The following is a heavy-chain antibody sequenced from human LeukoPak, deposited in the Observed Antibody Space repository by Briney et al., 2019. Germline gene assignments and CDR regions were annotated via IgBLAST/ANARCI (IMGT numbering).Heavy chain of an antibody. D-gene: IGHD6-19*01. J-gene: IGHJ6*03. Sequence: QPGGSLRLSCAASGFTFSSYGMHWVRQAPGKGLEWVAFIRYDGSNKYYADSVKGRFTISRDNSKNTLYLQMNGLRAEDTAVYYCAKDGDSSGWYKDYYYYCYMDVWGKGTTVTVSS. CDR3: AKDGDSSGWYKDYYYYCYMDV. CDR2: IRYDGSNK. V-gene: IGHV3-30*02. CDR1: GFTFSSYG.